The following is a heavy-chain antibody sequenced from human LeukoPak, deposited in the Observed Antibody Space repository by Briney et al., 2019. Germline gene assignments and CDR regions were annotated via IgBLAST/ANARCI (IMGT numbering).Heavy chain of an antibody. D-gene: IGHD6-13*01. CDR2: INHSGST. Sequence: SDTVSLTYALYGGSFSGYYWSWIRHPPGKGLEWIGEINHSGSTNYNPSLKSRVTISGDTSKNQFSLKLSCVTAADTAVYYCARYPLAAAGTTIWGQGTMVTVSS. CDR1: GGSFSGYY. CDR3: ARYPLAAAGTTI. J-gene: IGHJ3*02. V-gene: IGHV4-34*01.